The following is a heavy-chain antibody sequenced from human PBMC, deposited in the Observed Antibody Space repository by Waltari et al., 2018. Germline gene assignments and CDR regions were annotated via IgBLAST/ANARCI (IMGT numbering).Heavy chain of an antibody. J-gene: IGHJ4*02. Sequence: QVHLVESGGGVVQPGGSLRLSCAASGFSFSAYARYWVRRAPGKGLEWVEHIQPDGGVKFYGDSVKGRFSISRDDSMNTLFLQMNSLRDEDTAVYYCAKDLKGAWTIDYWGQGTLVTVSS. V-gene: IGHV3-30*02. CDR1: GFSFSAYA. CDR2: IQPDGGVK. CDR3: AKDLKGAWTIDY. D-gene: IGHD1-26*01.